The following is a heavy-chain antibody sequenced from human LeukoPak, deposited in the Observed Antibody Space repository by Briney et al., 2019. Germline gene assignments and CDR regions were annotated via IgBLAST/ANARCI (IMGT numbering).Heavy chain of an antibody. J-gene: IGHJ6*03. Sequence: GSPMRLSCAASGFAISCFIMWWVRPAPGEGVECRSIINGGGNTSFFSDYVKGRFTTSRDNSKNTLYLHMDSLRPDDTAIYYCTKELHVAVAVADYYYFYMDVWGRGTAVTVSS. D-gene: IGHD6-19*01. CDR2: INGGGNTS. V-gene: IGHV3-23*01. CDR3: TKELHVAVAVADYYYFYMDV. CDR1: GFAISCFI.